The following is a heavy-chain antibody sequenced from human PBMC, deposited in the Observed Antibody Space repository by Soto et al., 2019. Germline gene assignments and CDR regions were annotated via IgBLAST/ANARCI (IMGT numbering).Heavy chain of an antibody. CDR1: GGTFSKYA. D-gene: IGHD2-2*01. CDR3: ARGGRQYQLLFSAIDY. CDR2: IIPIFGLL. J-gene: IGHJ4*02. Sequence: ASVKVSCKASGGTFSKYAITWVRQAPGQGLEWMGGIIPIFGLLSYAQKFQGRVTITADKSTSTAYMELSSLRSEDTAVYYCARGGRQYQLLFSAIDYWGQGTLVTVSS. V-gene: IGHV1-69*10.